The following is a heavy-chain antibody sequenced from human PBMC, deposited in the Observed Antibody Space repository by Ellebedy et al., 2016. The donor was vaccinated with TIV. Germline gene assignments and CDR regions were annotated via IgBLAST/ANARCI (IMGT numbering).Heavy chain of an antibody. CDR3: ARSGSYSYYYYGMDV. Sequence: GESLKISCEASGYTFSTYWIGWVRQMPGKGLEWMGIIYPGDSDTRYSPSFQGQVTMSVDKSISTTYLQWSSLKASDSAMYYCARSGSYSYYYYGMDVWGQGTTVTVSS. CDR1: GYTFSTYW. J-gene: IGHJ6*02. D-gene: IGHD3-10*01. CDR2: IYPGDSDT. V-gene: IGHV5-51*01.